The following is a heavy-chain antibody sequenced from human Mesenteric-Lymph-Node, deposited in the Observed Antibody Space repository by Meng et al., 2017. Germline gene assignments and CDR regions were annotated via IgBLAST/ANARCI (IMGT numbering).Heavy chain of an antibody. CDR2: IYWDDDK. CDR1: GFSLSTSGVG. CDR3: AHRTGARGYHYYYGMDV. D-gene: IGHD7-27*01. J-gene: IGHJ6*02. V-gene: IGHV2-5*02. Sequence: SGPTLVKPTQTLTLTCTFSGFSLSTSGVGVGWIRQPPGKALEWLALIYWDDDKRYSPSLKSRLTITKDTSKNQVVLTMTNMDPVDTATYYCAHRTGARGYHYYYGMDVWGQGTTVTVSS.